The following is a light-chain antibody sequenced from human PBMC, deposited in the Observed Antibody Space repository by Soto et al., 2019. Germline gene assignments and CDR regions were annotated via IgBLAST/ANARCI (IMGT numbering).Light chain of an antibody. CDR3: QQYNSYRT. Sequence: DIQMTQSPSTLSASLGDRVTITCRASQSISSWLAWYQQKPGKAPKLLIYDASSLESGVPSRFSGSGSGTEFTLTISSLQPDDFATYYCQQYNSYRTFGQGPRWIS. CDR2: DAS. CDR1: QSISSW. V-gene: IGKV1-5*01. J-gene: IGKJ1*01.